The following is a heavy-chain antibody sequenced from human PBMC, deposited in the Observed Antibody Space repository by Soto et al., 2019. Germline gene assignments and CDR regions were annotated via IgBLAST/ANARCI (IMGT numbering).Heavy chain of an antibody. Sequence: GASVKVSCKASGYTFTGYYMHWVRQAPGQGLEWMGWINPNSGGTNYAQKFQGRVTMTRDTSISTAYMELSRLRSDDTAVYYCAREGITMVRGVILHYYYYGMDVWGQGTTVTV. CDR3: AREGITMVRGVILHYYYYGMDV. CDR1: GYTFTGYY. V-gene: IGHV1-2*02. CDR2: INPNSGGT. D-gene: IGHD3-10*01. J-gene: IGHJ6*02.